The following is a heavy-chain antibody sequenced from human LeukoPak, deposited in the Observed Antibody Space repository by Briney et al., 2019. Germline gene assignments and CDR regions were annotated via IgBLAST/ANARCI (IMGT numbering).Heavy chain of an antibody. Sequence: GGSLRLSCAASGFTFSSYDMHWVRQATGKGLEWVSGIGTAGDTYYSGSVKGRFTISRDNSKNTLYLQMNSLRAEDTAVYYCAKDQFHHGAGALDYWGQGTLVTVSS. CDR3: AKDQFHHGAGALDY. J-gene: IGHJ4*02. V-gene: IGHV3-13*01. CDR2: IGTAGDT. CDR1: GFTFSSYD. D-gene: IGHD1-26*01.